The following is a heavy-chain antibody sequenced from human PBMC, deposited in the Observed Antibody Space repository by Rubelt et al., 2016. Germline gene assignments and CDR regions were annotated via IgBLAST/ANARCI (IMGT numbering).Heavy chain of an antibody. J-gene: IGHJ3*02. V-gene: IGHV3-48*03. CDR3: ASYGDYADDAFDI. CDR1: GFTFSSYE. D-gene: IGHD4-17*01. CDR2: ISSSGSTI. Sequence: EVQLVESGGGLVQPGGSLRLSCAASGFTFSSYEMNWVRQAPGKGLEWVSYISSSGSTIYYADSVKGRFTISRDNAKNALYLQLNSLRAEDTAVYYCASYGDYADDAFDIWGQGTMVTVSS.